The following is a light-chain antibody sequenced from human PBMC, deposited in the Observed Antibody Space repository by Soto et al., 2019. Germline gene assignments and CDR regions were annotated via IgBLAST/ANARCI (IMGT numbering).Light chain of an antibody. Sequence: EVVVTQSPATLSVSLGGRATLSCRASQSVRTNLAWYQQKPGQAPRLLIYAASTRATGIPARFSGSGSGTEFTLTITSLQSEDFAVYYCQQYGSSPRTFGQGTKVEIK. CDR1: QSVRTN. J-gene: IGKJ1*01. V-gene: IGKV3-15*01. CDR3: QQYGSSPRT. CDR2: AAS.